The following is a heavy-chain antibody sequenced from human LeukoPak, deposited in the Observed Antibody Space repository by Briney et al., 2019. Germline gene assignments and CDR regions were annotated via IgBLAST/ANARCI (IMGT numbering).Heavy chain of an antibody. V-gene: IGHV3-69-1*02. J-gene: IGHJ4*02. Sequence: GGSLRLSCAASGFTFSDYYMNGVREAPGGGLEGVLSISSSSTRYYADSVKGRFTISRDNAKNSLYLQMNSLRAEDTAVYYCARDPHITMIVVVIPDYWGQGTLVTVSS. CDR2: ISSSSTR. D-gene: IGHD3-22*01. CDR3: ARDPHITMIVVVIPDY. CDR1: GFTFSDYY.